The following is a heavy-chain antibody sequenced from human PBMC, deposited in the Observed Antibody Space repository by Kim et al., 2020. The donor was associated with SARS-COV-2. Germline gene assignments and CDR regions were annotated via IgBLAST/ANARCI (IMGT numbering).Heavy chain of an antibody. V-gene: IGHV3-23*01. Sequence: GGSLRLSCEASGFTFSTSVMTWVRQAPGKGLEWVSVINGGSDTTYYADSVKGHFTISRDNSKNTLYLQMNTLRAEDTAVYYCATRQAVNVGTYSCLDYWGRGTLVTVSS. D-gene: IGHD1-26*01. CDR2: INGGSDTT. CDR3: ATRQAVNVGTYSCLDY. J-gene: IGHJ4*02. CDR1: GFTFSTSV.